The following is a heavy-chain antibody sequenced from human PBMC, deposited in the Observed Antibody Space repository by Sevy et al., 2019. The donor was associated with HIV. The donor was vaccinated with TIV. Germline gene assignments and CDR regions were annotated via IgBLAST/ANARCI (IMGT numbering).Heavy chain of an antibody. V-gene: IGHV3-30*02. CDR1: GFTFSTYG. D-gene: IGHD2-2*01. J-gene: IGHJ6*02. Sequence: GGSLRLSCAASGFTFSTYGMHWVRQAPGRGLEWVAFMRFDGTIKYHTDSVKGRFTISRDNSKNTLYLQMNSLKTGDTAVYFCAKVLHIVVVPAAIDYYYGMDVWGQGTTVTVSS. CDR2: MRFDGTIK. CDR3: AKVLHIVVVPAAIDYYYGMDV.